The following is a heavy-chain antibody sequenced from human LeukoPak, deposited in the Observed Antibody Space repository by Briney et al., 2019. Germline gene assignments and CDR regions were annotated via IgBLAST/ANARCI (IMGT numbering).Heavy chain of an antibody. J-gene: IGHJ3*02. D-gene: IGHD4-17*01. CDR2: IYHRGSA. CDR1: GGPISSYY. CDR3: ARHGPYLTTVTTNPKYPRPDAFDM. Sequence: SETLSLTCTVSGGPISSYYWTWIRQPPGKGLEWIGYIYHRGSANYNPSLKSRVAISLDTAKNQFSLTLSSVTAADAAVYYCARHGPYLTTVTTNPKYPRPDAFDMWGQGTMVTVSS. V-gene: IGHV4-59*01.